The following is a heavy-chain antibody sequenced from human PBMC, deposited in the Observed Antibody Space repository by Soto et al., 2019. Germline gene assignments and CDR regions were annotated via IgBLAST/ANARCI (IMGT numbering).Heavy chain of an antibody. V-gene: IGHV3-74*01. CDR1: GLTFNRYW. J-gene: IGHJ5*02. CDR2: INTDGSNT. CDR3: AREFCSGGDCYTYYFDP. Sequence: GGSLRLSCAASGLTFNRYWMHWVRHAPGKGLVWVSHINTDGSNTNYADSVKGRFTISRDNAKSTLFLQMNSLRDEDTAVYYCAREFCSGGDCYTYYFDPWGQGIPVTVSS. D-gene: IGHD2-21*02.